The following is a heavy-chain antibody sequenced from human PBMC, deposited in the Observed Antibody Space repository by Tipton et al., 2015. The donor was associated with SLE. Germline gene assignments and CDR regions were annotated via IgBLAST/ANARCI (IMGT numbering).Heavy chain of an antibody. J-gene: IGHJ6*02. Sequence: TLSLTCTVSGGSISSHYWSWIRQPPGKGLEWIGYIYYSGSTNYNPSLKSRVTISVDTSKNQFSLKLSSVTAADTAVYYCARGGGYYGMDVWGQGTTVTVSS. D-gene: IGHD3-16*01. CDR3: ARGGGYYGMDV. V-gene: IGHV4-59*11. CDR1: GGSISSHY. CDR2: IYYSGST.